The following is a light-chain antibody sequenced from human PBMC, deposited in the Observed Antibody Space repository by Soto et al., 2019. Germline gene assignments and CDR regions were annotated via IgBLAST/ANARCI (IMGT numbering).Light chain of an antibody. CDR1: SSDVGGYNY. CDR2: DVG. J-gene: IGLJ1*01. V-gene: IGLV2-14*01. Sequence: QSVLTQPASVSGSPGQSITISCTGTSSDVGGYNYVSWYQQHPGKAHQLMIYDVGNRPSGVSNRFSGSKSGNTASLTISGLQAEDEADYYCSSYRSSSTPCYVFGTGTKVTVL. CDR3: SSYRSSSTPCYV.